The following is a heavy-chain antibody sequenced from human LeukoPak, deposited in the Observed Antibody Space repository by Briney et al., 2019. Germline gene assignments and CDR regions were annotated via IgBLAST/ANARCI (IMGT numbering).Heavy chain of an antibody. CDR3: ARGGSYLSAFDI. V-gene: IGHV3-23*01. CDR1: GFTFSSYA. CDR2: ISGSGDNT. J-gene: IGHJ3*02. D-gene: IGHD1-26*01. Sequence: PGGSLRLSCAASGFTFSSYAMSWVRQAPGKGLEWVSAISGSGDNTYYADSVKGRFTISRDNSKNTLYLQMNSLKAEDTAVYYCARGGSYLSAFDIWGQGTMVTVSS.